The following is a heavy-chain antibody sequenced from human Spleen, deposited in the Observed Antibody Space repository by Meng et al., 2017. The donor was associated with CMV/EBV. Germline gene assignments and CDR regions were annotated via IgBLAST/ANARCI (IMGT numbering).Heavy chain of an antibody. J-gene: IGHJ4*02. CDR2: VYYSGTT. Sequence: GSLRLSCTVTGDSISGSIHHWGWIRQTPAKGLEWIGSVYYSGTTHYNPSLKSRVTISMNLSNNQFSLKLRSVTAADTAVYYCARPRYTTSSPFDDWGQGTLVTVSS. D-gene: IGHD6-6*01. CDR3: ARPRYTTSSPFDD. CDR1: GDSISGSIHH. V-gene: IGHV4-39*07.